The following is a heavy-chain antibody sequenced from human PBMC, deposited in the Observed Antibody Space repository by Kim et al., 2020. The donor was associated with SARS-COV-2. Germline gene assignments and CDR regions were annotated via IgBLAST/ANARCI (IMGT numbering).Heavy chain of an antibody. J-gene: IGHJ6*02. V-gene: IGHV3-15*01. CDR2: IKSKTDGGTT. CDR3: TTGSAGYYYYYYGMDV. Sequence: GGSLRLSCAASGFTFSNAWMSWVRQAPGKGLEWVGRIKSKTDGGTTDYAAPVKGRFTISRDDSKNTLYLQMNSLKTEDTAVYYCTTGSAGYYYYYYGMDVWGQGTTVTVSS. CDR1: GFTFSNAW.